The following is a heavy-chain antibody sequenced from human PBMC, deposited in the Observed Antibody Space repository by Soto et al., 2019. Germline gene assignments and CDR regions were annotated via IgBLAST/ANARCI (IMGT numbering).Heavy chain of an antibody. CDR3: ARWPDGYYYYGMDV. V-gene: IGHV1-8*01. Sequence: QVQLVQSGAEVKKPGASVKVAFKAYGYTFTSCDINWVRLATGQGLEWMGWMNPNSGNTGYAQKFQGRVTMTRNTSISTAYMELSSLRSEDTAVYYCARWPDGYYYYGMDVWGQGTTVTFPS. CDR1: GYTFTSCD. CDR2: MNPNSGNT. J-gene: IGHJ6*02.